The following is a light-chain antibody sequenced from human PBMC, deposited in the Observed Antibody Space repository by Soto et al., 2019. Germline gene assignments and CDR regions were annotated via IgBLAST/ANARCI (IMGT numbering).Light chain of an antibody. CDR3: SSYTTSSTVV. Sequence: QSALTQPASVSGSPGQSITISCTGSSSDVGGYNYVSWYQQHHPGKAPKLMIYDVSSRPSGVSNRFSGSKSGNTASLTISGLQAEDEADYYCSSYTTSSTVVFGGGTKLTVL. CDR1: SSDVGGYNY. J-gene: IGLJ2*01. CDR2: DVS. V-gene: IGLV2-14*03.